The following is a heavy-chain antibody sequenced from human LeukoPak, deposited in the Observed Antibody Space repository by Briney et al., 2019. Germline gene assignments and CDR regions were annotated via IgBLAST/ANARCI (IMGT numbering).Heavy chain of an antibody. CDR2: ISGSSGII. CDR3: ARYFGDPQGMDV. V-gene: IGHV3-48*01. D-gene: IGHD3-10*01. J-gene: IGHJ6*02. Sequence: GGSLRLSCAASGFTFNTYTMNWVRQAPGKGLEWVSYISGSSGIIDYADSVRGRFTISRDNAKNSLYLQMNSLRAEDTAVYYCARYFGDPQGMDVWGQGTTVTVSS. CDR1: GFTFNTYT.